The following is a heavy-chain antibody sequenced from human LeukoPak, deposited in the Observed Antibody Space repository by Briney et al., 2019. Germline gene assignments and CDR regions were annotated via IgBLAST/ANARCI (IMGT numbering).Heavy chain of an antibody. CDR1: GFTFSSYA. V-gene: IGHV3-23*01. J-gene: IGHJ4*02. CDR2: ISGSGGST. D-gene: IGHD3-16*01. Sequence: GGSLRLSCAASGFTFSSYAMSWVRQAPGKGLEWVSGISGSGGSTYYADSVKGRFTISRDNSKNTLYLQMNSLRAEDTAVYYCAKDRGGGSPNYLDYWGQGTLVTVSS. CDR3: AKDRGGGSPNYLDY.